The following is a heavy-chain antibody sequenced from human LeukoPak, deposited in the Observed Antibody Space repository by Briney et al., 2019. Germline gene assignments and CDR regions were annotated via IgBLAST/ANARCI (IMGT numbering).Heavy chain of an antibody. CDR2: TYYRARRNS. V-gene: IGHV6-1*01. J-gene: IGHJ4*02. Sequence: SQTLSLTCAISGDSVSSTTAAWNWIRQSPSRGLEWLGRTYYRARRNSDFAVYGKSRITIDPDTSKNQISLQLNSVTPDDTAVYFCARGQTESGRIFDYWGQGTLVTVSS. CDR1: GDSVSSTTAA. D-gene: IGHD3-3*01. CDR3: ARGQTESGRIFDY.